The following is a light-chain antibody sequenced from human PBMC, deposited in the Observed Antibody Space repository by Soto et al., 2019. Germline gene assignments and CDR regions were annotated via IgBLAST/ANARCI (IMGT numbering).Light chain of an antibody. Sequence: IQMTQSPCSLAASVGDRVTITCRASQTISTYVNLYQQKPGKAPKLLIYAASSLQSLVPSRFSGSGSGTDFTLTISSLQPEDFAAYYCQQTYSTPPTFGHGTKGDIK. V-gene: IGKV1-39*01. CDR2: AAS. J-gene: IGKJ1*01. CDR1: QTISTY. CDR3: QQTYSTPPT.